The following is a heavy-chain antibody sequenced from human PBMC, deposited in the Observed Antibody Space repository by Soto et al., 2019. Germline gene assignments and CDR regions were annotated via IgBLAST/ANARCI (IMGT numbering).Heavy chain of an antibody. CDR1: GFTFSSYG. D-gene: IGHD3-10*01. J-gene: IGHJ6*02. Sequence: GGSLRLSCAASGFTFSSYGMHWVRQAPGKGLEWVAVIWYDGSNKYYADSVKGRFTISRDNSKNTLYLQMNSLRAEDTAVYYCARDLAVGYYGSGSYYTNYYYGMDVWGQGTTVTV. CDR2: IWYDGSNK. CDR3: ARDLAVGYYGSGSYYTNYYYGMDV. V-gene: IGHV3-33*01.